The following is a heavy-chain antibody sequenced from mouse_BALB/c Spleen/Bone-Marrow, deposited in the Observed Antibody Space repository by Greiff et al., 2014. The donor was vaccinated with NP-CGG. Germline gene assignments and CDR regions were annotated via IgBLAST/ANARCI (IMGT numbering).Heavy chain of an antibody. CDR1: GYSFSTYW. V-gene: IGHV1-5*01. CDR3: TRGEGSAFAY. CDR2: IYPGNSDS. Sequence: EVQGVESVTVLSRPGASVKMSCKASGYSFSTYWLHWVKQRPGQGLEWIGAIYPGNSDSSYNQKFEGKAKLTAVTSASTAYMELISLAQEVSACDCYTRGEGSAFAYWGQGTSVTVSA. J-gene: IGHJ3*01.